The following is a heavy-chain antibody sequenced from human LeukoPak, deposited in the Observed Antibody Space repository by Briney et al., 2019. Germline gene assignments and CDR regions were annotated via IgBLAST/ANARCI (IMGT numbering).Heavy chain of an antibody. CDR2: IFPGDSDT. J-gene: IGHJ3*02. CDR3: ARLTVRGYYDSSGYPSDAFDI. CDR1: GYTFTSYW. V-gene: IGHV5-51*01. Sequence: GESLKISCKGSGYTFTSYWIGWVRQMPGKGLEWMGIIFPGDSDTRYSPSFQGQITISVTKSINTAYLQWSSLKASDTAMYYCARLTVRGYYDSSGYPSDAFDIWGQGTMVTVSS. D-gene: IGHD3-22*01.